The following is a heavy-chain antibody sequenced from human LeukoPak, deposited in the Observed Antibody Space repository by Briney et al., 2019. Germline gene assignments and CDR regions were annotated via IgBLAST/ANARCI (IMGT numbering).Heavy chain of an antibody. Sequence: GGSLRLSCAASGFTFSYYGIHWVRQAPGKGLEWVANIKQDGSEKKYVDSVKGRLTISRDNAKNSLYLQMNSLRVEDTAVYYCVRDSLVGYGHRYFDCWGQGTLVTVSS. J-gene: IGHJ4*02. CDR2: IKQDGSEK. V-gene: IGHV3-7*01. CDR1: GFTFSYYG. D-gene: IGHD5-18*01. CDR3: VRDSLVGYGHRYFDC.